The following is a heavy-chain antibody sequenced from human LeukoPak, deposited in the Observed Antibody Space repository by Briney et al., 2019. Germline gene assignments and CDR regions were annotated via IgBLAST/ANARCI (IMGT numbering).Heavy chain of an antibody. V-gene: IGHV3-15*01. CDR2: IKSKTDGRTT. Sequence: GGSLRLSCAASGFTFSNAWMSWVRQAPGKGLDWVGRIKSKTDGRTTDYAAPAKGRFTISRDDSKNTLYLRMNSLKTEDTAVYYCTTPDIVVVPAAKPPYYFDYWGQGTLVTVSS. CDR1: GFTFSNAW. D-gene: IGHD2-2*02. CDR3: TTPDIVVVPAAKPPYYFDY. J-gene: IGHJ4*02.